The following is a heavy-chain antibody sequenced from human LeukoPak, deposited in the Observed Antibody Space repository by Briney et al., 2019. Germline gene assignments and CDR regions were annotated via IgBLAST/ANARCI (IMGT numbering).Heavy chain of an antibody. CDR2: ISSSRSTI. J-gene: IGHJ4*02. V-gene: IGHV3-48*02. Sequence: GGSLRLSCAASGFIFSTYSMNWVRQAPGKGLEWVSYISSSRSTIYYADSVKGRFTISRDNAQDSLFLQMDTLGDEDTAVYYCARELFGGSLNFDCWGQGTLVTVSS. D-gene: IGHD1-26*01. CDR3: ARELFGGSLNFDC. CDR1: GFIFSTYS.